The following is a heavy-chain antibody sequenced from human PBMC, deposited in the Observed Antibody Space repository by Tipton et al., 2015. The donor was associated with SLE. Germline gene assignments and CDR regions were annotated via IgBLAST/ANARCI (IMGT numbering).Heavy chain of an antibody. J-gene: IGHJ4*02. V-gene: IGHV3-11*04. D-gene: IGHD2-2*02. CDR1: GGSISSSSYY. Sequence: LSLTCTVSGGSISSSSYYWGWIRQPPGKGLEWVSYISSSGSTIYYADSVKGRFTISRDNAKNSLYLQMNSLRAEDTAVYYCARDIHWGQGTLVTVSS. CDR3: ARDIH. CDR2: ISSSGSTI.